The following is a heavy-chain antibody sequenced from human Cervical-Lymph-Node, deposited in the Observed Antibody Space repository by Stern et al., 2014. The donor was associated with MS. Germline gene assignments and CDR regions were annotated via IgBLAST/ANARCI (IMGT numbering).Heavy chain of an antibody. J-gene: IGHJ4*02. D-gene: IGHD2-2*01. CDR2: IDWDEEK. V-gene: IGHV2-70*11. Sequence: ESGPALVKPTQTLTLTCTFSGFSLSSHGMCVSWIRQSPGKALEWLGRIDWDEEKYYSTSLKTRLTISKDTSRNHVVLTVGNMDPVDSATYYCAHGSTSCYWADSWGQGTLVTVSS. CDR1: GFSLSSHGMC. CDR3: AHGSTSCYWADS.